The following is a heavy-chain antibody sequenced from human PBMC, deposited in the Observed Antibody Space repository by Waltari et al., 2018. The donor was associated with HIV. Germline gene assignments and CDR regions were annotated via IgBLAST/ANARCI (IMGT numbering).Heavy chain of an antibody. CDR2: MQESGRR. V-gene: IGHV4-34*01. CDR3: ARGPVAWGEAHNLHWYFDV. J-gene: IGHJ2*01. D-gene: IGHD3-10*01. Sequence: QVQLQQWGAGLLKPSETLSLTCAVYGGSFSLYSWNWIRQPPGKGLEWTGAMQESGRRNYNPSLKSRVTISLDTSKKQFSLKVNSLIAADTAIYYCARGPVAWGEAHNLHWYFDVWGRGTLVTVSS. CDR1: GGSFSLYS.